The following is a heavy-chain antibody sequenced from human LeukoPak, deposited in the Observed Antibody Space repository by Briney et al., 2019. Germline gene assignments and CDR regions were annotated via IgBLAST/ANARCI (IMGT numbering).Heavy chain of an antibody. CDR2: ISYDGSNK. V-gene: IGHV3-30*14. J-gene: IGHJ4*02. CDR1: GFTFSNYA. Sequence: GGSLRLSCAASGFTFSNYAIHWVRQAPGKGLEWVSFISYDGSNKYYADSVKGRFTISRDNSKNTLYLQMNSLRAEDTAVYYCARELGTQFDYWGQGTLVTVSS. D-gene: IGHD1-1*01. CDR3: ARELGTQFDY.